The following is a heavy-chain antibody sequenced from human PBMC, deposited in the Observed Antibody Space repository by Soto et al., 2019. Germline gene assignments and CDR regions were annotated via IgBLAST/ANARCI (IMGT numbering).Heavy chain of an antibody. D-gene: IGHD3-3*01. CDR1: GGSISSYY. J-gene: IGHJ5*02. V-gene: IGHV4-4*07. Sequence: SETLSLTCTVSGGSISSYYWSWIRQPAGKGLEWIGRIYTSGSTNYNPSLKSRVTTSVDTSKNHFSLQLRSVTAADTAVYYCARDHNDFWSSGFDPWGQGTLVTVSS. CDR3: ARDHNDFWSSGFDP. CDR2: IYTSGST.